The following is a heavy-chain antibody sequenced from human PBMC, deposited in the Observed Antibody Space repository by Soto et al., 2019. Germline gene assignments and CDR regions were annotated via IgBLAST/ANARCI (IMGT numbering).Heavy chain of an antibody. CDR3: AKDHLPSTVTTPGY. CDR1: GFTFSTYG. V-gene: IGHV3-30*18. J-gene: IGHJ4*02. D-gene: IGHD4-17*01. Sequence: QVQLVESGGGVVQPGRSLRLSCAASGFTFSTYGMHWVRQAPGKGLEWVAVISYDGNNKYYADSVKGRFTIARDNSKNTLFLQMDSLGAEDTAVYYCAKDHLPSTVTTPGYWGQGTQVTVSS. CDR2: ISYDGNNK.